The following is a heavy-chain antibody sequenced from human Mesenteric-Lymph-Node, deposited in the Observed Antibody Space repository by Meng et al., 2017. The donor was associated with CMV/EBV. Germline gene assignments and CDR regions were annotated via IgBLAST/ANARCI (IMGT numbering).Heavy chain of an antibody. CDR2: ISSGGSTK. V-gene: IGHV3-48*03. CDR1: GFTLSNYE. D-gene: IGHD6-19*01. Sequence: GESLKISCAASGFTLSNYEMTWVRQAPGKGLDWVSHISSGGSTKYYADSVKGRFTISRDNSKNTLYLQMNSLRAEDTAVYYCAKDGKQWLVDYYYYYGMDVWGQGTTVTVSS. J-gene: IGHJ6*02. CDR3: AKDGKQWLVDYYYYYGMDV.